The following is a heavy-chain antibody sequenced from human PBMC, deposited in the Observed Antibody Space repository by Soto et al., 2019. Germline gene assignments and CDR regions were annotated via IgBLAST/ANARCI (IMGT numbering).Heavy chain of an antibody. CDR3: ARDREQWLVPNNNWFDP. CDR2: ISSSSSYI. D-gene: IGHD6-19*01. CDR1: GFTFSSYS. Sequence: EVQLVESGGGLVKHGGSLRLSCAASGFTFSSYSMNWVRQAPGKGLEWVSSISSSSSYIYYADSVKGRFTISRDNAKNSLYLQMNSLRAEDTAVYYCARDREQWLVPNNNWFDPWGQGTLVTVSS. V-gene: IGHV3-21*01. J-gene: IGHJ5*02.